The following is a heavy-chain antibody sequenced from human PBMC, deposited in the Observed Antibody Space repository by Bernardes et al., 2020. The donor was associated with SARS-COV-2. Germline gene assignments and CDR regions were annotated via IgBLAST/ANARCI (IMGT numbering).Heavy chain of an antibody. CDR1: GFTFSNHG. CDR3: TRDRSATYFDY. CDR2: IYYDGSQK. Sequence: GGSLRLSCAASGFTFSNHGMHWVRQAPGKGLEWVAVIYYDGSQKYYADSVEGRFIISRDNSKNILYLQMNSLRAEDTALYYCTRDRSATYFDYWGQGIPVTVSS. V-gene: IGHV3-33*01. J-gene: IGHJ4*02.